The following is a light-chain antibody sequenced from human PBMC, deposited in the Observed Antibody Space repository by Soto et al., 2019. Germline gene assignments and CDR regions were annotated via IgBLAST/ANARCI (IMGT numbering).Light chain of an antibody. CDR2: GAS. CDR3: QQYNNWPPEIT. Sequence: EIVMTQSPATLSVSPGERATLSCRASQSVSSNLAWYQQKPGQAPRLLIYGASTRATGIPARFSGSGSGTEFTLTISSLQSEDFAVYYCQQYNNWPPEITCGQGTRLDIK. CDR1: QSVSSN. V-gene: IGKV3-15*01. J-gene: IGKJ5*01.